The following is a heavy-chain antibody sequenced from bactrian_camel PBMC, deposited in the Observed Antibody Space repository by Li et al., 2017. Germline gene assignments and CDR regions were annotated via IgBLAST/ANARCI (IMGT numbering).Heavy chain of an antibody. V-gene: IGHV3S63*01. CDR3: AASHSFILTPRFYRLESSDYPY. CDR2: ISSDGMT. CDR1: GFTVDDSD. Sequence: VQLVESGGGSVQAGGSLRVSCTASGFTVDDSDMGWYRQAPGNECELVSSISSDGMTYYADSVKGRFTISQDNAKNTVYLQLNSLKPEDTAMYYCAASHSFILTPRFYRLESSDYPYRGQGTQVTVS. J-gene: IGHJ4*01. D-gene: IGHD4*01.